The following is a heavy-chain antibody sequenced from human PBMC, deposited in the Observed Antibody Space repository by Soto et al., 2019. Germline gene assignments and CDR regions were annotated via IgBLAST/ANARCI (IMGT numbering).Heavy chain of an antibody. Sequence: VQLLESGGGLVQPGGSLRLSCAASGFTFSNFAMSWVRQAPGKGLEWVSGISGSGGSTYNADSLKGRFTISRDNSKSTLFLQMNSLRAEDTAVYYCAKDFGGIAAAGVAGDFQHWGQGTLVSVSS. V-gene: IGHV3-23*01. J-gene: IGHJ1*01. CDR3: AKDFGGIAAAGVAGDFQH. CDR2: ISGSGGST. CDR1: GFTFSNFA. D-gene: IGHD6-13*01.